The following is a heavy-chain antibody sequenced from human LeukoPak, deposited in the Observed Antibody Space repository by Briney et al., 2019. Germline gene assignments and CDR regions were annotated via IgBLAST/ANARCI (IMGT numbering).Heavy chain of an antibody. D-gene: IGHD6-19*01. Sequence: GESLRISCKGSGYSFTSYWISWVRQMPGKGLEWMGRIDPSDSYTNYSPSFQGHVTISADKSISTVYLQWSSLKASDTAMYYCARLGTVAGRGGNWFDPWGQGTLVTVSS. J-gene: IGHJ5*02. V-gene: IGHV5-10-1*01. CDR1: GYSFTSYW. CDR3: ARLGTVAGRGGNWFDP. CDR2: IDPSDSYT.